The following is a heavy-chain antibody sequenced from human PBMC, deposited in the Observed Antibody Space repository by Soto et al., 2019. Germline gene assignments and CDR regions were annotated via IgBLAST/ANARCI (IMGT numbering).Heavy chain of an antibody. CDR3: AKRLGGYGEGALDF. CDR1: GFIFSNYA. J-gene: IGHJ3*01. CDR2: ISSNGHDT. V-gene: IGHV3-23*01. D-gene: IGHD4-17*01. Sequence: EVQLLESGGGWVQPGGSLRLSCAGSGFIFSNYAMNWVRQAPGKGLEWVSSISSNGHDTNYADSVRGQFTISRDNSKNTLYLQMNSLRADDTALYYCAKRLGGYGEGALDFWGQGTMVTVSS.